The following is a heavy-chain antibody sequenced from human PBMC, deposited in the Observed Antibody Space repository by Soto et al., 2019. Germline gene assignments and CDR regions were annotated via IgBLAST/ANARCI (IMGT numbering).Heavy chain of an antibody. Sequence: GASVKVSCTASGGTFSSYAISWVRQAPGQGLEWMGGIIPIFGTANYAQKFQGRVTITADESTSTAYMELSSLRSEDTAVYYCARDVSRGDYTAGMDVWGQGTTVTVSS. J-gene: IGHJ6*02. V-gene: IGHV1-69*13. CDR1: GGTFSSYA. CDR3: ARDVSRGDYTAGMDV. CDR2: IIPIFGTA. D-gene: IGHD4-17*01.